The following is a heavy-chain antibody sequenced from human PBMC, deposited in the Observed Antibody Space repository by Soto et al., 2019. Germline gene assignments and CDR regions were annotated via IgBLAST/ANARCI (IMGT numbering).Heavy chain of an antibody. CDR2: IKQGGSEK. CDR1: GFTFSNFW. J-gene: IGHJ6*03. D-gene: IGHD4-17*01. Sequence: EVQLVESGGGLVQPGGSLRLSCAASGFTFSNFWMSWVRQAPGRGLEWVASIKQGGSEKSYVDSVRGRFTISRDNAKNSLYLQIDSLRAEDTAVYYCARHGDYVSMDVWGKGTTVTVSS. V-gene: IGHV3-7*01. CDR3: ARHGDYVSMDV.